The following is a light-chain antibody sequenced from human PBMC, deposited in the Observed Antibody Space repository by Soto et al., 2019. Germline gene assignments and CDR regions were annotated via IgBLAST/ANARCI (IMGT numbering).Light chain of an antibody. CDR1: NSDVGSHNF. J-gene: IGLJ3*02. CDR2: EAS. CDR3: CSLTNGATWV. V-gene: IGLV2-23*01. Sequence: QSALTQPASVSGSPGQSITISCTGTNSDVGSHNFVSWYQQYPGKAPKLLIYEASKRPSGLSNRFSGSKSGNTASRTISGLQAEDEADYYCCSLTNGATWVFGGGTKLTVL.